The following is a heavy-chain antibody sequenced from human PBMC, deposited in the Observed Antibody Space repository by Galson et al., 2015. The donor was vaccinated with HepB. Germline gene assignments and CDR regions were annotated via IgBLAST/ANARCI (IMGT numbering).Heavy chain of an antibody. D-gene: IGHD3-16*01. CDR2: IYWDDDK. CDR3: AHRLGHGGVRANFDY. CDR1: GFSLSTSGVG. J-gene: IGHJ4*02. V-gene: IGHV2-5*02. Sequence: PALVKPTQTLTLTCTFSGFSLSTSGVGVGWIRQPPGKALEWLALIYWDDDKRYSPSLKSRLTITKDTSKSQVVLTMTNMDPVDTATYYCAHRLGHGGVRANFDYWGQRTLVTVSS.